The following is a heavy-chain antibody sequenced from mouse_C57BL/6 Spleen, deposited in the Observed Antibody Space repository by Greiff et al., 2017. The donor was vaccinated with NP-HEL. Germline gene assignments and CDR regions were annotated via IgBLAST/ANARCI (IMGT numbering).Heavy chain of an antibody. Sequence: VQLQQPGTELVKPGASVKLSCKASGYTFTSYWMHWVKQRPGQGLEWIGNINPSNGGTNYNEKFKSKATLTVDKSSSTAYMQLSSLTSEDSAVYYCARAFITTAYWYFDVWGTGTTVTVSS. CDR1: GYTFTSYW. CDR3: ARAFITTAYWYFDV. J-gene: IGHJ1*03. D-gene: IGHD1-1*01. V-gene: IGHV1-53*01. CDR2: INPSNGGT.